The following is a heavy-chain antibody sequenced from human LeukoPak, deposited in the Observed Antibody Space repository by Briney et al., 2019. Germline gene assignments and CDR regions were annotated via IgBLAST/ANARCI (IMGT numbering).Heavy chain of an antibody. J-gene: IGHJ4*02. Sequence: PGGSLRLSCAASGFTFTIYAMSWVRQAPGKGLEWVSAISATGTRTYYADSVKGRFTISRDNSKNTLYLQMNTLRAEDTAVYYCANFAGDSSGLGDYYFHYWGQGTLVTVSS. CDR1: GFTFTIYA. CDR2: ISATGTRT. CDR3: ANFAGDSSGLGDYYFHY. V-gene: IGHV3-23*01. D-gene: IGHD3-22*01.